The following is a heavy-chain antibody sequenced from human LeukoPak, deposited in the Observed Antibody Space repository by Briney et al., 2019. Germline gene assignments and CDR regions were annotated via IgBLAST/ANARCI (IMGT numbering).Heavy chain of an antibody. V-gene: IGHV3-23*01. CDR1: GFTFSSYA. D-gene: IGHD6-13*01. Sequence: GGSLRLSCAASGFTFSSYAMSWVRQTPGKGLESVAPISGSGGSTYYADSVRGRFTVSRDNSKNMLYLQMNSLRVEDTAVYYCAKSPAGSSWPSIDYWGQGTLVAVSS. CDR3: AKSPAGSSWPSIDY. J-gene: IGHJ4*02. CDR2: ISGSGGST.